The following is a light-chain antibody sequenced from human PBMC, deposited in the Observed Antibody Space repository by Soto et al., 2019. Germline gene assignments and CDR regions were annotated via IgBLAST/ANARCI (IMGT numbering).Light chain of an antibody. Sequence: IVLTQPPATLSFSPGERATLSCRASQSVSSYLAWYQQKPGQAPRLLIFDASNRATGIPARFSGSGSGTDFTLTISSLEPEDFAVYYCQQRSNWPLTFGRGTKVDI. V-gene: IGKV3-11*01. CDR1: QSVSSY. J-gene: IGKJ4*01. CDR3: QQRSNWPLT. CDR2: DAS.